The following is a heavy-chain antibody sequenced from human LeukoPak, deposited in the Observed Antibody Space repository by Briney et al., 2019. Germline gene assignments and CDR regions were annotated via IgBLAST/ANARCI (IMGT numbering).Heavy chain of an antibody. CDR1: GLTFSSYI. V-gene: IGHV3-21*01. CDR3: AASSIALAGTVDY. J-gene: IGHJ4*02. D-gene: IGHD6-19*01. CDR2: ISSGSAYI. Sequence: PGGSLRLSCAASGLTFSSYIMNCVRQAPGKGPEWVSYISSGSAYIYYADSVKGRFTISRDNAKSSLFLQMNSLRDEDTAVYYCAASSIALAGTVDYWGQGTLVTVSS.